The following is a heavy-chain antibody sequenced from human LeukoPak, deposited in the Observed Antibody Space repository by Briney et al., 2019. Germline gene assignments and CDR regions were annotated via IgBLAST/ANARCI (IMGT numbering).Heavy chain of an antibody. CDR1: GGSISSSSYY. D-gene: IGHD1-26*01. Sequence: PSETLSLTCTVSGGSISSSSYYWGWIRQPPGKGLEWIGSIYYSGSTYYNPSLKSRVTISVDMSKNQFSLKLSSVTAADTAVYYCARSATFFYYFDYWGQGTLVTVSS. V-gene: IGHV4-39*01. CDR3: ARSATFFYYFDY. CDR2: IYYSGST. J-gene: IGHJ4*02.